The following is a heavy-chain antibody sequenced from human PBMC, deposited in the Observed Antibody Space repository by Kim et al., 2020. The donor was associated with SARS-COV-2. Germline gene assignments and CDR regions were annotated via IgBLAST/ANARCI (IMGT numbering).Heavy chain of an antibody. CDR1: GYTLTELS. V-gene: IGHV1-24*01. Sequence: ASVKVSCKVSGYTLTELSMHWVRQAPGKGFEWMGGFDPEDGETIYAQKFQGRVTMTEDTSTDTAYMELSSLRSEDTAVYYCATTPAIVGATFFYYWGQGTLVTVSS. D-gene: IGHD1-26*01. CDR2: FDPEDGET. J-gene: IGHJ4*02. CDR3: ATTPAIVGATFFYY.